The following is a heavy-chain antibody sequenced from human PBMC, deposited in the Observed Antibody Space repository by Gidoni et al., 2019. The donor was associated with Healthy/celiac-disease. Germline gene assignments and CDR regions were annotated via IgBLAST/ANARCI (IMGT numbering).Heavy chain of an antibody. J-gene: IGHJ4*02. V-gene: IGHV1-69*01. CDR3: AREWGGIAAAGTGYFDY. D-gene: IGHD6-13*01. CDR2: IIPIFGTA. Sequence: QVQLVQSGAEVKKPGSSVKVSCKASGGTFSSYAISWVRQAPGQGLEWMGGIIPIFGTANYAQKFQGRVTITADESTSTAYMELSSQRSEDTAVYYCAREWGGIAAAGTGYFDYWGQGTLVTVSS. CDR1: GGTFSSYA.